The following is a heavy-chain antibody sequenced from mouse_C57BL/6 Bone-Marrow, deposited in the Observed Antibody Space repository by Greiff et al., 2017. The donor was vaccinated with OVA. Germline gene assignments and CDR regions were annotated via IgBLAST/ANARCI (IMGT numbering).Heavy chain of an antibody. CDR2: FYPGSGSI. V-gene: IGHV1-62-2*01. CDR1: GYTFTEYT. CDR3: ARQSLLREGAWFAY. Sequence: LQESGAELVKPGASVKLSCKASGYTFTEYTIHWVKQRSGQGLEWIGWFYPGSGSIKYNEKFKDKATLTADKASSTVYMELSRLTSEDSAVYFCARQSLLREGAWFAYWGQGTLVTVSA. J-gene: IGHJ3*01. D-gene: IGHD1-2*01.